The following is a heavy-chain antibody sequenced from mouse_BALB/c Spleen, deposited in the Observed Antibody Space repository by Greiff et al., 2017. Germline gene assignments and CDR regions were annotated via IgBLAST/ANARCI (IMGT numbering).Heavy chain of an antibody. Sequence: DVKLVESGPGLVKPSQSLSLTCTVTGYSITSDYAWNWIRQFPGNKLEWMGYISYSGSTSYNPSLKSRISITRDTSKNQFFLQLNSVTTEDTATYYCARIITTATEGFDYWGQGTTLTVSS. D-gene: IGHD1-2*01. CDR3: ARIITTATEGFDY. J-gene: IGHJ2*01. V-gene: IGHV3-2*02. CDR2: ISYSGST. CDR1: GYSITSDYA.